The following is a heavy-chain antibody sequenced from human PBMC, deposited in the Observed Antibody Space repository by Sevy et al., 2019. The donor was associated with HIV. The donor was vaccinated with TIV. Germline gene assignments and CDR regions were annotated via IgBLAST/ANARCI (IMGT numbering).Heavy chain of an antibody. CDR3: AKRGGHDTSGYVSYYYYGMDV. Sequence: GGSLRLSCAASGFSFRNYDMHWVRQAPGKGLEWLALVSFDGDSTYSADSVKGRFTSFRDNSKNTLYLQMNSLRVEDTAIYYCAKRGGHDTSGYVSYYYYGMDVWGQGTTVTVSS. D-gene: IGHD2-2*01. CDR2: VSFDGDST. J-gene: IGHJ6*02. CDR1: GFSFRNYD. V-gene: IGHV3-30*18.